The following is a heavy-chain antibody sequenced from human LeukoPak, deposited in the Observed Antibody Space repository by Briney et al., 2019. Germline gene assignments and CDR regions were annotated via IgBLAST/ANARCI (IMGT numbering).Heavy chain of an antibody. Sequence: SETLSLTCTVSGGSISSYYWSWIRQPPGKGLEWIGYICYSGSTNYNPSLKSRVTISVDTSKNQFSLKLSSVTAADTAVYYCARGLSSGWYAGDAFDIWGQGTMVTVSS. V-gene: IGHV4-59*01. CDR1: GGSISSYY. D-gene: IGHD6-19*01. CDR2: ICYSGST. J-gene: IGHJ3*02. CDR3: ARGLSSGWYAGDAFDI.